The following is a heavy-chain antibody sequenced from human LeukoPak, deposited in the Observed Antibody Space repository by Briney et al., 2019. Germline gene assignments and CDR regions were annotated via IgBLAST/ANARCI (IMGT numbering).Heavy chain of an antibody. J-gene: IGHJ4*02. Sequence: GGSLRLSCAASGFTFSSHSMNWVRQAPGKGLEWVSSISSSSSYIYYADSVKGRFTISRDNAKNSLYLQMNSLRAEDTAVYYCARDLAGYHDYWGQGTLVTVSS. CDR2: ISSSSSYI. CDR1: GFTFSSHS. V-gene: IGHV3-21*01. D-gene: IGHD2-2*01. CDR3: ARDLAGYHDY.